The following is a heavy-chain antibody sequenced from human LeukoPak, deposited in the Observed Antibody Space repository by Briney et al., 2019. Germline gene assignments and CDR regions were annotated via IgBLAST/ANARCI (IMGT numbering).Heavy chain of an antibody. CDR2: ISGSGGST. V-gene: IGHV3-23*01. D-gene: IGHD2-2*01. J-gene: IGHJ6*03. CDR1: GFTFSSNV. CDR3: AKAQKREDQVLSRTNYYYYMDV. Sequence: GGSLRLSCVASGFTFSSNVMIWVRQAPGKGLEWVSAISGSGGSTYYADSVKGRFTISRDNSKNTLYLQMNSLRAEETAVYYCAKAQKREDQVLSRTNYYYYMDVWGKGTPVTVSS.